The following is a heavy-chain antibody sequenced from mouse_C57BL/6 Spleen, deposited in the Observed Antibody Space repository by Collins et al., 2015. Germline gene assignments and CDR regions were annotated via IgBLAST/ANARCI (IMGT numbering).Heavy chain of an antibody. V-gene: IGHV5-4*02. Sequence: EVQLVESGGGLVKPGGSLKLSCAASGFTFSDYYMYWVRQTPEKRLEWVATISDGGSYTYYPDSVKGRFTISRDNAKNNLYLQMSSLKSEDTAMYYCARDRGDDGYPFAYWGQGTLVTVSA. CDR2: ISDGGSYT. CDR3: ARDRGDDGYPFAY. CDR1: GFTFSDYY. J-gene: IGHJ3*01. D-gene: IGHD2-3*01.